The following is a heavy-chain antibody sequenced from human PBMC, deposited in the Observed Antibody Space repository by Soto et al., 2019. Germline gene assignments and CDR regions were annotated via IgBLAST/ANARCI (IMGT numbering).Heavy chain of an antibody. CDR2: IYYSGST. CDR1: GGSISSGGYY. J-gene: IGHJ4*02. D-gene: IGHD6-13*01. V-gene: IGHV4-31*03. CDR3: ERQYVAAAAFGY. Sequence: QVQLQESGPGLVKPSQTLSPTCTVSGGSISSGGYYWSWIRQHPGKVLEWIGYIYYSGSTYYNPSLKSRVTKSVDTAKNQFSLKLSSVTAADTAVYYCERQYVAAAAFGYWGQGTLVTVSS.